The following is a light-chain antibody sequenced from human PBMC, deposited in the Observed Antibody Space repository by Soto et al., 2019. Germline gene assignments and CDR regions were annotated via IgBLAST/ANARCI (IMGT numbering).Light chain of an antibody. CDR2: KAS. J-gene: IGKJ1*01. CDR3: QQYNTYWT. Sequence: IQMSQSPSTLSASLGDRVTITCRASQSISSWLAWYQQKPGKAPKXLIYKASSLESGVPSRFSGSGSGTEFTLTLSSLQPDDFATYYCQQYNTYWTFGQGTMVDIK. CDR1: QSISSW. V-gene: IGKV1-5*03.